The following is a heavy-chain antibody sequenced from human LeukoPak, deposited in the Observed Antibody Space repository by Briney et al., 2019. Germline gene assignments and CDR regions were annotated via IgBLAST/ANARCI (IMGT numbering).Heavy chain of an antibody. CDR3: ARLGYPSGMDV. D-gene: IGHD2-15*01. CDR1: GFTFSSYL. CDR2: IIQDGSER. J-gene: IGHJ6*02. Sequence: GGSLRLSCAASGFTFSSYLMGWVRQAPGKGLEWVANIIQDGSERYYVDSVKGRFTISRDNANSSLYLQMNSLRVEDTAVYYCARLGYPSGMDVWGQGTTVTVS. V-gene: IGHV3-7*05.